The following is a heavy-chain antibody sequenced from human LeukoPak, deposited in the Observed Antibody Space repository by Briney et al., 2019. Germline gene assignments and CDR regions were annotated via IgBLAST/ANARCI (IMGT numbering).Heavy chain of an antibody. J-gene: IGHJ3*02. CDR1: GFTVSSNY. V-gene: IGHV3-53*01. Sequence: GGSLRLSCAASGFTVSSNYMSWVRQAPAGKGLEGVSVMYTGGSTYYADSVKGRFTISRDNSKNTLYLQMNSLRAEDTAVYYCARGPTLWFGELVYAFDIWGQGTMVTVSS. CDR3: ARGPTLWFGELVYAFDI. D-gene: IGHD3-10*01. CDR2: MYTGGST.